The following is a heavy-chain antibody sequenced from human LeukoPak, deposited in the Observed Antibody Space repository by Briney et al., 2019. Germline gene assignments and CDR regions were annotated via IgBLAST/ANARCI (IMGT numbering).Heavy chain of an antibody. Sequence: ASVTVSCKTSGYTFTNYYVHWVRQAPGQGLEWMGYIIPDSGGADYDQRFQGRVTMTRDKSISTAYMELSRLRSDDTAVYYCARVVGGNYYGSETDDYWGQGTLVTVSS. D-gene: IGHD3-10*01. CDR2: IIPDSGGA. V-gene: IGHV1-2*02. CDR3: ARVVGGNYYGSETDDY. CDR1: GYTFTNYY. J-gene: IGHJ4*02.